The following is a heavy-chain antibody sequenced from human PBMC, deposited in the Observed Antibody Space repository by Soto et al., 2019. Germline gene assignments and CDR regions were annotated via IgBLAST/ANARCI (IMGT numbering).Heavy chain of an antibody. CDR2: IYYSGST. Sequence: SETLSLTCTVSGGSISSYYWSWIRQPPGKGLEWIGYIYYSGSTNYNPSLKSRVTISVDTSKNQFSLKLSSVTAADTVVYYCARTDDYGDRSFDYWGQGTLVTVSS. CDR3: ARTDDYGDRSFDY. V-gene: IGHV4-59*08. J-gene: IGHJ4*02. CDR1: GGSISSYY. D-gene: IGHD4-17*01.